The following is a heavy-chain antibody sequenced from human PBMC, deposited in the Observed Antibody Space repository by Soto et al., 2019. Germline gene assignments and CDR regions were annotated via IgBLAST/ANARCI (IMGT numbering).Heavy chain of an antibody. Sequence: ASVKVSCKASGYTFITYAMHWVRQAPGQSLEWMGWINGGTGQTRYSQRFQDRVTITRDTPARTANMELTSLTSEETAVYYCARGKGMEENYSAYGFDIWGHGASVTVSS. CDR1: GYTFITYA. J-gene: IGHJ6*02. CDR3: ARGKGMEENYSAYGFDI. V-gene: IGHV1-3*01. CDR2: INGGTGQT. D-gene: IGHD1-1*01.